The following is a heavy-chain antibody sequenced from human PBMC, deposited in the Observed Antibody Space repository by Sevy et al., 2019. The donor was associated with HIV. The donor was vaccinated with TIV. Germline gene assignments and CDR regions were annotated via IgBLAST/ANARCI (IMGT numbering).Heavy chain of an antibody. CDR1: GFTFSSSA. D-gene: IGHD3-22*01. V-gene: IGHV3-13*01. CDR2: IGTEGDT. J-gene: IGHJ4*02. CDR3: ARAHSSCYYDFDY. Sequence: GGSLRLSCAASGFTFSSSAMHWVRQISGKDLEWVSAIGTEGDTYYPGSVKGRFTISRENTKNSLYLQMNNLRAGDTAVYYCARAHSSCYYDFDYRGRGTLVTVSS.